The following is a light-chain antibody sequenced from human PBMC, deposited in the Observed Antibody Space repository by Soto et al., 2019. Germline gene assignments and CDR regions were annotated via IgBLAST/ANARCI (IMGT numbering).Light chain of an antibody. CDR2: KAS. Sequence: DIQMTQSPSSLSASVGDRVTITCRASQSISTWLAWYQQKPGKAPNLLIYKASTLQSGVPSRFSGSGSGTEFTLTITSLQTDDFATDYCQQYNNFWTFGQGTKVDLK. CDR3: QQYNNFWT. J-gene: IGKJ1*01. V-gene: IGKV1-5*03. CDR1: QSISTW.